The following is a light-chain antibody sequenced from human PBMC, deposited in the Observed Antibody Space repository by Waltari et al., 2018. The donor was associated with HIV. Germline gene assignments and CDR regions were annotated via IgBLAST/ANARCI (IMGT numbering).Light chain of an antibody. V-gene: IGKV3-20*01. CDR2: GTS. Sequence: EIVLTQSPATLSLSPGEKVTLSCRASQSVTSGYLAWYQQRPGQVPRVRIYGTSKRDTAIPDRFSGSGSATDFNLTISRLEPEDFAVYYCQQYGSSPYTFGRGTKLEIK. CDR3: QQYGSSPYT. CDR1: QSVTSGY. J-gene: IGKJ2*01.